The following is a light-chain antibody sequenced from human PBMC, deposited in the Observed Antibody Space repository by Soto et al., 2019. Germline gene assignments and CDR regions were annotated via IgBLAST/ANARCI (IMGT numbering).Light chain of an antibody. V-gene: IGLV2-8*01. CDR2: EVN. Sequence: QSALTQPPSASGSPGQSVTISCTGTSSDVGGYKYVSWYQQHPGKAPKLMIFEVNKRPSGVPDRFSGSKSGNTASLTVSGLQAEDEADYFCSSYAGSNNLGVFGTGTKLTAL. CDR1: SSDVGGYKY. CDR3: SSYAGSNNLGV. J-gene: IGLJ1*01.